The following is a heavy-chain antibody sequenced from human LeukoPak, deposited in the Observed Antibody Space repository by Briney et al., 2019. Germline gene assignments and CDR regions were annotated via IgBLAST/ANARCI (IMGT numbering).Heavy chain of an antibody. D-gene: IGHD2-21*02. Sequence: PSETLSLTCTVSGGSISSSTYYWGWIRQPPGKGLDWIGSMYYSGSPDYNPSLKSRVTMFVDTSKNQFSLKLSSVTAADTAVYYCARVRRDHYYFDYWGQGTLVTVSS. V-gene: IGHV4-39*01. CDR2: MYYSGSP. CDR1: GGSISSSTYY. CDR3: ARVRRDHYYFDY. J-gene: IGHJ4*02.